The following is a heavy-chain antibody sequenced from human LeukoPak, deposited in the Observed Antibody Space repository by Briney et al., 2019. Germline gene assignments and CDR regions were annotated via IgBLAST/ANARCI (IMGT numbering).Heavy chain of an antibody. CDR3: ARDIAYYGSGSYYL. CDR1: GFTFSSYA. CDR2: ISGSGGST. V-gene: IGHV3-23*01. J-gene: IGHJ4*02. D-gene: IGHD3-10*01. Sequence: GGSLRLSCAASGFTFSSYAMSWVRQAPGKGLEWVSAISGSGGSTYYADSVKGRFTISRDNSKNTLYLQMNSLRAEDTAVYYCARDIAYYGSGSYYLWGQGTLVTVSS.